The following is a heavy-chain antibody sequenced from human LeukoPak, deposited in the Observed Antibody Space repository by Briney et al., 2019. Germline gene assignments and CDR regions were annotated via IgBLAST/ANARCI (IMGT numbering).Heavy chain of an antibody. CDR3: ARHHYFWSRYFCFDP. CDR1: GGSISSYY. D-gene: IGHD3-3*01. CDR2: IYYSGST. Sequence: SETLSLTCTVSGGSISSYYWSWTRQPPGKGLEWIGYIYYSGSTNYNPSLKSRVTISVDTSKNQFSLKLSSVTPADTAVYYCARHHYFWSRYFCFDPWGQGTLVTVSS. V-gene: IGHV4-59*08. J-gene: IGHJ5*02.